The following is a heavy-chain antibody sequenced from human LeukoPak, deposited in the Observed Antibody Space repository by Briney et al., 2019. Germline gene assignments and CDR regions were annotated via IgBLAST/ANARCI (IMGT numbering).Heavy chain of an antibody. Sequence: PGGSLRLSCAASGFTFSSYGMNWVRQAPGKGLEWVSYISSSGSTIYYADSVKGRFTISRDNAKNSLYLQMNSLRAEDTAVYYCARVPLVGYYGMDVWGQGTTVTVSS. CDR2: ISSSGSTI. CDR3: ARVPLVGYYGMDV. D-gene: IGHD3-3*02. V-gene: IGHV3-48*03. J-gene: IGHJ6*02. CDR1: GFTFSSYG.